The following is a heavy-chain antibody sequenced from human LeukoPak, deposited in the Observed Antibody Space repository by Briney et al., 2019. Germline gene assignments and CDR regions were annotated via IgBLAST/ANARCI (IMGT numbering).Heavy chain of an antibody. CDR2: ISSRSSSI. Sequence: PGGSLRLSCAASGFTFSTYDMNWVRQAPGKGLEWVSSISSRSSSIYYADSVKGRFTISRDNAKSSLYLQMNSLRAEDTAVYWCARDYIAYDPLDYWGREPWSPSPQ. CDR3: ARDYIAYDPLDY. V-gene: IGHV3-21*01. J-gene: IGHJ4*02. D-gene: IGHD3-3*01. CDR1: GFTFSTYD.